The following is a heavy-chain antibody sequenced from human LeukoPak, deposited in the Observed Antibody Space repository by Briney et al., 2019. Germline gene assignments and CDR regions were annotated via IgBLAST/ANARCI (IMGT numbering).Heavy chain of an antibody. CDR3: ARDRDDYDSSGYYAAGNYGFDY. CDR2: ISSSGSTI. CDR1: GLTLYSYG. Sequence: PGRSLSLSCALSGLTLYSYGMDWVRQAPPKGLEWVSYISSSGSTIYYADSVKCRFTISRDNAKNSLHLQMNSLRAEATAVYYCARDRDDYDSSGYYAAGNYGFDYWGEGTLVTVS. V-gene: IGHV3-48*04. J-gene: IGHJ4*02. D-gene: IGHD3-22*01.